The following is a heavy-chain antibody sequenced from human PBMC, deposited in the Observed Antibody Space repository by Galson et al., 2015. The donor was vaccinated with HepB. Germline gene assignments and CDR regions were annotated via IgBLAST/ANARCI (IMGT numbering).Heavy chain of an antibody. CDR3: TRSLRGYCYSATCYGPFDL. CDR1: GFSFSVSA. Sequence: SLRLSCAASGFSFSVSAIHWVRQTAEKGLEWVGRIRSNTNNYATAYGESVKGRFTISRDDSKNTAFLQMNSLRTEDTAVYYCTRSLRGYCYSATCYGPFDLWGQGTMVTVSS. V-gene: IGHV3-73*01. D-gene: IGHD2-2*01. J-gene: IGHJ3*01. CDR2: IRSNTNNYAT.